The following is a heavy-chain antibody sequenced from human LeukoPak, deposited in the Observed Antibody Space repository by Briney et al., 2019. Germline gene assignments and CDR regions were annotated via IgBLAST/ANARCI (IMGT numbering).Heavy chain of an antibody. J-gene: IGHJ5*02. V-gene: IGHV1-8*03. CDR3: ARTYYGSGPTVRWFDP. D-gene: IGHD3-10*01. CDR1: GYTFSSYD. Sequence: ASVKVSCKASGYTFSSYDVNWVRQATGQGLEWMGWMNPNSGNTGYAQKFQGRVTITRDTSASTAYMELSSLRSEDTAVYYCARTYYGSGPTVRWFDPWGQGTLVTVSS. CDR2: MNPNSGNT.